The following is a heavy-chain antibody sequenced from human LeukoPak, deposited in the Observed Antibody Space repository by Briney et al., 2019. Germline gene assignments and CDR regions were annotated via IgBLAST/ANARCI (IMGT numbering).Heavy chain of an antibody. CDR3: AKDHKRGTGNYYFDY. Sequence: GGSLRLSCAASGFTFSYYWMTWVRQAPGKGLEWVANLRPDGRDKYYADSVKGRFTISRDNSKNTLYLQMNSLRAEDTAVYYCAKDHKRGTGNYYFDYWGQGTLVTVSS. CDR1: GFTFSYYW. CDR2: LRPDGRDK. J-gene: IGHJ4*02. V-gene: IGHV3-7*01. D-gene: IGHD3/OR15-3a*01.